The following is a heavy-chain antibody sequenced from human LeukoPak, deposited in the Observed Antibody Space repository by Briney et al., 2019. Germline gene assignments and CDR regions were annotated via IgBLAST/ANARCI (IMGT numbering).Heavy chain of an antibody. V-gene: IGHV3-30-3*01. CDR2: ISYDGSNK. J-gene: IGHJ4*02. D-gene: IGHD3-3*01. CDR1: GFTFSSYA. CDR3: ARELNTYYDFWSGYYTGMGPHYFDY. Sequence: PGGSLRLSCAASGFTFSSYAMHWVRQAPGKGLEWVAVISYDGSNKYYADSVKGRFTISRDNSKNTLYLQMNSLRAEDTAVYYCARELNTYYDFWSGYYTGMGPHYFDYWGQGTLVTVSS.